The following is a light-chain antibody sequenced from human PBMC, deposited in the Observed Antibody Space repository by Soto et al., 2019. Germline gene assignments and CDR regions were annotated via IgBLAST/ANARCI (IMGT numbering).Light chain of an antibody. Sequence: EIVMTQSQATLSVSPGERATLSCRASQRVSSNLAWYQQKPGQAPRILIYGASTRATGIPARFSGSGSGTEFTLTISSLQSEDFAVYYCQQYNNWPRTFGQGDKVEIK. CDR3: QQYNNWPRT. V-gene: IGKV3-15*01. CDR1: QRVSSN. CDR2: GAS. J-gene: IGKJ1*01.